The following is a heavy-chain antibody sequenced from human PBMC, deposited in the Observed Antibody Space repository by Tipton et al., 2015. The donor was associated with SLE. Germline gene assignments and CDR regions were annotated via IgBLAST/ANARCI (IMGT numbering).Heavy chain of an antibody. CDR3: ARQIYYDSSGYRLRDAFDI. D-gene: IGHD3-22*01. CDR2: INHSGST. CDR1: GGSVSSGSYY. V-gene: IGHV4-61*01. J-gene: IGHJ3*02. Sequence: TLSLTCTVSGGSVSSGSYYWSWIRQPPGKGLEWIGEINHSGSTNYNPSLKSRVTISVDTSKNQFSLKLSSVTAADTAVYYCARQIYYDSSGYRLRDAFDIWGQGTMVTVSS.